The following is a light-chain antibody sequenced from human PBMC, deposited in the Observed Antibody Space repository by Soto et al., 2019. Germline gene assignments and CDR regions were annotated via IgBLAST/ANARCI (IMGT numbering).Light chain of an antibody. CDR3: QQYGSSPTT. J-gene: IGKJ1*01. V-gene: IGKV3-20*01. Sequence: EIVLTQSPATLSLSPGERATLSCRASQSVSSYLLWYQQKPGQAPRLLIYDASNRASGTPARFSGSGSGTDFTLTISRLEPEDFAVYHCQQYGSSPTTFGQGTKVE. CDR1: QSVSSY. CDR2: DAS.